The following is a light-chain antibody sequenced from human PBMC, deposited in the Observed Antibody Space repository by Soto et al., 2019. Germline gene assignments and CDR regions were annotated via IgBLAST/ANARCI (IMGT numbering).Light chain of an antibody. CDR1: SSDVGGYNY. Sequence: QSALTQPASVSGSPGQSITISCTGTSSDVGGYNYVSWYQQHPGIAPKLLIYGFTNRPSGVSPRFSGSKSGNTASLTISGLPAEDEADYHCSSYTSASTLLYLFGTGTKLTVL. V-gene: IGLV2-14*01. J-gene: IGLJ1*01. CDR2: GFT. CDR3: SSYTSASTLLYL.